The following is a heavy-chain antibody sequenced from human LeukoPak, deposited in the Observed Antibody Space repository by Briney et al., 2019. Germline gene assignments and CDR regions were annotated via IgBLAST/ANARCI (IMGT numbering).Heavy chain of an antibody. CDR2: IYYSGST. CDR1: GGSISSYY. D-gene: IGHD5-18*01. CDR3: ARLHVDTAMVTTKWYFDY. J-gene: IGHJ4*02. V-gene: IGHV4-59*08. Sequence: SETLSLTCAVSGGSISSYYWSWIRQPPGKGLEWIGYIYYSGSTNYNPSLKSRVTISVDTSKNQFSLKLSSVTAADTAVYYCARLHVDTAMVTTKWYFDYWGQGTLVTVSS.